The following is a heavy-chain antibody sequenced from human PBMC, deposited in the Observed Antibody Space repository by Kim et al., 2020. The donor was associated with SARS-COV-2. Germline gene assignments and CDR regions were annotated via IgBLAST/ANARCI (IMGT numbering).Heavy chain of an antibody. Sequence: GGSLRLSCTASGFTFGDYAMSWVRQAPGKGLEWVGFIRSKAYGGTTEYAASVKGRFTISRDDSKSIAYLQMNSLKTEDTAVYYCTRGWFGERCGDYWGQGTLVTVSS. CDR3: TRGWFGERCGDY. V-gene: IGHV3-49*04. J-gene: IGHJ4*02. CDR1: GFTFGDYA. D-gene: IGHD3-10*01. CDR2: IRSKAYGGTT.